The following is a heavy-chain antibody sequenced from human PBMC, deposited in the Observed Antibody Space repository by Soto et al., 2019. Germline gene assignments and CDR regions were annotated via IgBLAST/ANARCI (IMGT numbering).Heavy chain of an antibody. V-gene: IGHV3-23*01. CDR3: AKEKDYDFTWGSDRYTSHY. CDR1: GFTFRTDA. CDR2: ISGGAGT. Sequence: GGSLRLSFTASGFTFRTDAMTWFRQAPGMGLEWVSAISGGAGTFYATSVKGRLTISRXXXXXXAXIXMXXXRAAXSAVYYCAKEKDYDFTWGSDRYTSHYWGRGT. J-gene: IGHJ4*02. D-gene: IGHD3-16*02.